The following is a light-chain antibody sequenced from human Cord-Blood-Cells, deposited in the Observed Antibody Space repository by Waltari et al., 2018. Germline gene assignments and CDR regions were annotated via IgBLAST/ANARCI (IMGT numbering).Light chain of an antibody. J-gene: IGKJ2*01. V-gene: IGKV3-20*01. CDR3: QQYGSSPYT. CDR2: GAS. Sequence: EIVLTQSPGTLSLSPGERATLSCRASQSVSSSYLAWYQQKPGQAPRLLIYGASSRATGIPDRCSGSGSGTDFTLTISRLEPEDFAVYYCQQYGSSPYTVGQGTKLEIK. CDR1: QSVSSSY.